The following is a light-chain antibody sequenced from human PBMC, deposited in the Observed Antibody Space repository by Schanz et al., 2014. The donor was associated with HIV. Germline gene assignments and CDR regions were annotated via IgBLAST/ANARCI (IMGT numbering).Light chain of an antibody. CDR2: ATS. J-gene: IGKJ2*01. V-gene: IGKV1-39*01. CDR1: QSISIS. CDR3: QQSYSATPYT. Sequence: DIQMTQSPSSLSASVGDRVTITCRASQSISISLNWYQQKPGKAPRLLIYATSLLHTGVPSRFSGSGSGTHFPLPIPSSPFDGFSTYYCQQSYSATPYTFGQGTRLEIK.